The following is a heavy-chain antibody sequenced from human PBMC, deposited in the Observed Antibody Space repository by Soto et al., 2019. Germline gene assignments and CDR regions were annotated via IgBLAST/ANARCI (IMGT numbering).Heavy chain of an antibody. V-gene: IGHV3-33*01. CDR3: ARDRLTGYYISEYHYYGMDV. D-gene: IGHD3-9*01. J-gene: IGHJ6*02. Sequence: GGSLRLSCAASGFTFSSYGMHWVRQAPGKGLEWVAVIWYDGSNKYYADSVKGRFTISRDNSKNTLYLQMNSLRAEDTAVYYCARDRLTGYYISEYHYYGMDVWGQGTTVTVSS. CDR1: GFTFSSYG. CDR2: IWYDGSNK.